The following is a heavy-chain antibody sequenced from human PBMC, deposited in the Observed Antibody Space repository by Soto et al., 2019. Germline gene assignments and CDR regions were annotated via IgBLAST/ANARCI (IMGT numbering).Heavy chain of an antibody. J-gene: IGHJ5*02. CDR2: IYYSGST. CDR3: ARHYSSGSRNWFDP. D-gene: IGHD6-19*01. Sequence: SETLSLTCSVSGGSINSSSYFWGWVRQPPGKGLEWIGSIYYSGSTYYNPSLRSRVTISVDTSKNQFSLKLSSVTAAGTAVFYCARHYSSGSRNWFDPWGQGTLVTVSS. V-gene: IGHV4-39*01. CDR1: GGSINSSSYF.